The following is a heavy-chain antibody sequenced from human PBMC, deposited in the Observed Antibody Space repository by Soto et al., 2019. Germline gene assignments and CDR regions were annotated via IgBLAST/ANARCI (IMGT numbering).Heavy chain of an antibody. CDR2: IYYSGST. D-gene: IGHD6-19*01. V-gene: IGHV4-59*12. CDR1: GGSISSYY. J-gene: IGHJ4*02. Sequence: SETLSLTCTVSGGSISSYYWSWIRQPPGKGLEWIGYIYYSGSTNYNPSLKSRVTISVDTSKNQFSLKLSSVTAADTAVYYCARDPEQWPPASWGQGTLVTVSS. CDR3: ARDPEQWPPAS.